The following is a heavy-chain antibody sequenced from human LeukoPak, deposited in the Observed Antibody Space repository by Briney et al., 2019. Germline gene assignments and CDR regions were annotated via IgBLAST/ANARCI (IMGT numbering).Heavy chain of an antibody. CDR2: ISGTGGTT. CDR3: AKVRTLTFYPPES. V-gene: IGHV3-23*01. CDR1: GFTFSSYA. Sequence: GSLRLSCAASGFTFSSYAMSWVRQAPGKGLEWVSAISGTGGTTYYADSVKGRFTISRDNSKNTLYLQMNGLRAEDTAVYYCAKVRTLTFYPPESWGQGTLVTVSS. D-gene: IGHD2/OR15-2a*01. J-gene: IGHJ4*02.